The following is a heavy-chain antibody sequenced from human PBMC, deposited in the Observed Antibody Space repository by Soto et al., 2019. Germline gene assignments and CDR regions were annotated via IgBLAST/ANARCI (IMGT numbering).Heavy chain of an antibody. CDR3: ARDYGSGSYWPYYYYYGMDV. CDR2: IYYSGST. D-gene: IGHD3-10*01. CDR1: GGSISSGGYY. V-gene: IGHV4-31*03. Sequence: QVQLQESGPGLVKPSQTLSLTCTVSGGSISSGGYYWSWIRQHPGKGLEWIGYIYYSGSTYYNPSLKSRVTISVDTSKNQFSLKLSSVTAADTAVYYCARDYGSGSYWPYYYYYGMDVWGQGTTVTVSS. J-gene: IGHJ6*02.